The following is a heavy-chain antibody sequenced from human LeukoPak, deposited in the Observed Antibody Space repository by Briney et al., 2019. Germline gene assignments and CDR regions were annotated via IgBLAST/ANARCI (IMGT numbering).Heavy chain of an antibody. D-gene: IGHD4-11*01. CDR3: AKNWVQRSNYVDYFDY. Sequence: GGSLRLSFAASGFTFSSYAMSWVRQAPGKGLEWVSAISGSGGSTYYADSVKGRFSISRDNSKNTLYLQMNSLRAEDTAVYYCAKNWVQRSNYVDYFDYWGQGTLVTVSS. CDR2: ISGSGGST. V-gene: IGHV3-23*01. J-gene: IGHJ4*02. CDR1: GFTFSSYA.